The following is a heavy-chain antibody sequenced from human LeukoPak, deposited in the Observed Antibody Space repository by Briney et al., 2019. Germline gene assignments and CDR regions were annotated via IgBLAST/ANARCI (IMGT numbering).Heavy chain of an antibody. V-gene: IGHV1-46*01. CDR1: GYTFTSYY. CDR3: ARGDHVRIYAESAFDI. Sequence: ASVKVCCKASGYTFTSYYIHWVRQAPGQGLEWMGIINPSAGNTNYARKFQGRVTMTRDTSTSTVYMELSRLRSEDTAMYYCARGDHVRIYAESAFDIWGQGTMVTVSS. D-gene: IGHD3-3*01. J-gene: IGHJ3*02. CDR2: INPSAGNT.